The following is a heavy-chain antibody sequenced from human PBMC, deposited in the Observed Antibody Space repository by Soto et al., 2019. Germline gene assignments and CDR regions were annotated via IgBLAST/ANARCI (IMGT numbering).Heavy chain of an antibody. CDR2: IWYDGSNK. CDR3: ARDQVGCSGGCCYSPPDY. V-gene: IGHV3-33*01. D-gene: IGHD2-15*01. J-gene: IGHJ4*02. CDR1: GFTFSSYG. Sequence: QVQLVESGGGVVQPGRSLRLSCAASGFTFSSYGMHWVRQAPGKGLERVAVIWYDGSNKYYADSVKGRFTISRDNSKNTLYLQMNSLRAEDTAVYYCARDQVGCSGGCCYSPPDYWGQGTLVTVSS.